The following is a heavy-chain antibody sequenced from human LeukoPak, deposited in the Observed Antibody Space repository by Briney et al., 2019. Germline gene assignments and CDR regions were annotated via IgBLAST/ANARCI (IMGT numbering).Heavy chain of an antibody. CDR3: ARDVVSFNRIWGVVSYNHYMDV. J-gene: IGHJ6*03. CDR2: IRTYNGDT. Sequence: ASVKDSCKASGYTFIYYGINWVRQAPGQGLEWVGWIRTYNGDTNYAQRLQDRLTRTTDTSTSTVYMDLRGLRFDDTAVYYCARDVVSFNRIWGVVSYNHYMDVWDKGTTVTVSS. CDR1: GYTFIYYG. D-gene: IGHD3-3*02. V-gene: IGHV1-18*01.